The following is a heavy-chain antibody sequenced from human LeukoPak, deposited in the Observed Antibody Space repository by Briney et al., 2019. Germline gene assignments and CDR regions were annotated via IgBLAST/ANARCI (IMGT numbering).Heavy chain of an antibody. D-gene: IGHD3-10*01. CDR3: TRSGNITMVRGVITTPAVIDY. J-gene: IGHJ4*02. V-gene: IGHV1-18*01. Sequence: GASVKVSCKASGYTFTSYGISWVRQAPGQGLEWMGWISAYNGNTNYAQKLQGRVTMTTDTSTSTAYMELRSLRSEDAAVYYCTRSGNITMVRGVITTPAVIDYWGQGTLVTVSS. CDR2: ISAYNGNT. CDR1: GYTFTSYG.